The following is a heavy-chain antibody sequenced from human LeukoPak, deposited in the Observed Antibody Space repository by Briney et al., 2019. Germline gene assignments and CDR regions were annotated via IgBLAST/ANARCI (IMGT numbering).Heavy chain of an antibody. Sequence: TSETLSLTCTVSGGSISSSSYYWGWIRQPPGKGLEWIGSIYYSGSTYYNPSLKSRVTISVDTSKNQFSLKLSSVTAADTAVYCCARLESLNFDYWGQGTLVTVSS. CDR3: ARLESLNFDY. V-gene: IGHV4-39*01. J-gene: IGHJ4*02. CDR1: GGSISSSSYY. D-gene: IGHD5-24*01. CDR2: IYYSGST.